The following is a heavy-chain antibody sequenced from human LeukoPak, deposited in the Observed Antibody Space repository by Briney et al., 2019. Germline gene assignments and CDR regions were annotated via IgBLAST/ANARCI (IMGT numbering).Heavy chain of an antibody. CDR2: ISGSGGST. CDR3: AKDQFGGEASDY. D-gene: IGHD3-16*01. V-gene: IGHV3-23*01. Sequence: GGSLRLSCAASGFTVSSNYMSWVRQAPGKGLEWVSAISGSGGSTYYADSVKGRFTISRDNSKNTLYLQMNSLRAEDTAVYYCAKDQFGGEASDYWGQGTLVTVSS. CDR1: GFTVSSNY. J-gene: IGHJ4*02.